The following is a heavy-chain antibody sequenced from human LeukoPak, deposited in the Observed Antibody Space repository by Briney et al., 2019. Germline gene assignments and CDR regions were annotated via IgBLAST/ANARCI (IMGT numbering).Heavy chain of an antibody. CDR3: ARHADRGVFQH. J-gene: IGHJ1*01. CDR1: GGSISSSNW. V-gene: IGHV4-4*02. CDR2: IYYSGST. Sequence: PSETLSLTCAVSGGSISSSNWWSWVRQPPGKGLEWIGYIYYSGSTNYNPSLKSRVTMSVDRSENEFSLKLSSVTAADTAAYYCARHADRGVFQHWGQGTLVTVSS. D-gene: IGHD2-15*01.